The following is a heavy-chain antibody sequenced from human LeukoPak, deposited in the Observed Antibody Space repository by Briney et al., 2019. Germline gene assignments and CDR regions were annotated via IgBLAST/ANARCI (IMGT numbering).Heavy chain of an antibody. CDR3: ARDSSSSYYYYYYYMDV. V-gene: IGHV3-20*04. CDR1: GFTFDDYG. D-gene: IGHD6-6*01. J-gene: IGHJ6*03. CDR2: INWNGGST. Sequence: GSLRLSCAASGFTFDDYGMSWVRQAPGKGLEWVSGINWNGGSTGYADSVKGRFTISRDNAKNSLYLQMNSLGAEDTALYYCARDSSSSYYYYYYYMDVWGKGTTVTVSS.